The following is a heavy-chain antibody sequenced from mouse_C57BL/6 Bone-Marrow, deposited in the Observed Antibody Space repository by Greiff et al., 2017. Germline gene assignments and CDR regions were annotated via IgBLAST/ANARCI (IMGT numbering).Heavy chain of an antibody. D-gene: IGHD2-4*01. J-gene: IGHJ3*01. CDR2: ILPGSGST. Sequence: VKLVESGAELMKPGASVKLSCKATGYTFTGYWIEWVKQRPGHGLEWIGEILPGSGSTNYNEKFKDKATFTADTSSNTSDMQLSSLTTEDSAIYYCAKIYDYDWFAYWGQGTLVTVSA. CDR3: AKIYDYDWFAY. V-gene: IGHV1-9*01. CDR1: GYTFTGYW.